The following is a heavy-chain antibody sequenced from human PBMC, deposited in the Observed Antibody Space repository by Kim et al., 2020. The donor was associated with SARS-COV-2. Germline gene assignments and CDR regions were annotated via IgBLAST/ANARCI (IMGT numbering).Heavy chain of an antibody. CDR1: GFTFSSYA. D-gene: IGHD5-18*01. Sequence: GGSLRLSCSASGFTFSSYAMHWVRQAPGKGLEYVSAISSNGGSTYYADSVKGRFTISRDNSKNTLYLQMSSLRAEDTAVYYCVKSSDTAMKNEGFFDYWGQGTLVTVSS. CDR3: VKSSDTAMKNEGFFDY. V-gene: IGHV3-64D*06. CDR2: ISSNGGST. J-gene: IGHJ4*02.